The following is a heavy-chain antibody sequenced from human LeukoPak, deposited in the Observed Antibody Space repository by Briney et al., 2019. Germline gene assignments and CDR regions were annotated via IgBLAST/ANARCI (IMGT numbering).Heavy chain of an antibody. Sequence: GGSLRLSCAASGFTFSDYYMSWIRQAPGKGLEWVSYIGSSSSYTNYADSVKGRFTISRDNAKNSLYLQMNSLRAEDTAVYYCAREETSDTAMVGYFDYWGQGTLVTVSS. D-gene: IGHD5-18*01. CDR2: IGSSSSYT. J-gene: IGHJ4*02. CDR3: AREETSDTAMVGYFDY. CDR1: GFTFSDYY. V-gene: IGHV3-11*05.